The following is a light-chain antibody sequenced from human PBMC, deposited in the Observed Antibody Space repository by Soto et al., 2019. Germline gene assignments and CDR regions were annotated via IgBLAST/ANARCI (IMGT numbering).Light chain of an antibody. CDR3: SSYTSSSTLV. Sequence: QSALTQPASVSGSPGQSIAISCTGTSSDVGGYNSVSWYQHHPGKAPKLMIYDVNYRPSGISDRFSGSKSGNTASLTISGLQAEDEADYYCSSYTSSSTLVFGPGTKVTVL. CDR2: DVN. CDR1: SSDVGGYNS. V-gene: IGLV2-14*03. J-gene: IGLJ1*01.